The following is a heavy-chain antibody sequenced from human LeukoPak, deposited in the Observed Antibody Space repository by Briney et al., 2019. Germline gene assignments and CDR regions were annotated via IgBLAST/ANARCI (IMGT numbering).Heavy chain of an antibody. J-gene: IGHJ6*03. CDR1: GYTFTSYD. V-gene: IGHV1-8*03. CDR2: MNPNSGNT. Sequence: ASVKVSCKASGYTFTSYDINWVRQATGQGLEWMGWMNPNSGNTGYAQKFQGRVTITRNTSISPAYMELSSLRSEDTAVYYCARERITMVRGVHYYYYYMDVWGKGTTVTVSS. CDR3: ARERITMVRGVHYYYYYMDV. D-gene: IGHD3-10*01.